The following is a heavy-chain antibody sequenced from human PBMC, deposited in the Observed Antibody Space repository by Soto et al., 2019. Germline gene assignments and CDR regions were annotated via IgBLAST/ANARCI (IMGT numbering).Heavy chain of an antibody. Sequence: SETLSLTCTVSGGSISSYYWSWIRQPPGKGLEWIGYIYYSGSTNYNPSLKSRVTISVDTSKNQFSLKLSSVTAADTAVYYCARTYFDFPRPYYYYYMDVWGKGTTVTVSS. D-gene: IGHD3-9*01. CDR1: GGSISSYY. CDR3: ARTYFDFPRPYYYYYMDV. V-gene: IGHV4-59*01. J-gene: IGHJ6*03. CDR2: IYYSGST.